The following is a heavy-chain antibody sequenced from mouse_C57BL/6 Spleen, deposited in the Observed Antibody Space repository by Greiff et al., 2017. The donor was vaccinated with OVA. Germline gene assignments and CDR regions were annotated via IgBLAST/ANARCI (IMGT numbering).Heavy chain of an antibody. V-gene: IGHV1-64*01. J-gene: IGHJ1*03. Sequence: VQLQQPGAELVKPGASVKLSCKASGYTFTSYWMHWVKQRPGQGLEWIGMIHPNSGSTNYNEKFKSKATLTVDKSSRTAYIQLSSLTSEDSAVYNCARGTYYDYDGYFEVWGTGATGTVSS. CDR2: IHPNSGST. D-gene: IGHD2-4*01. CDR3: ARGTYYDYDGYFEV. CDR1: GYTFTSYW.